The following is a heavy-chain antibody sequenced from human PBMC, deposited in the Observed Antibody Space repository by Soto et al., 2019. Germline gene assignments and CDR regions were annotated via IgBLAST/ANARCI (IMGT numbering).Heavy chain of an antibody. CDR2: ISHSGNA. CDR3: AARHFWSGPWTARRLDY. Sequence: HSDSMEIASAAYRGTFNISHCCKSVRQPPGKGLEWIGQISHSGNANYNPSLTSRVTISVDKSKNHFSLKLTSVTAADTAVYYCAARHFWSGPWTARRLDYWGQGTLVTVSS. J-gene: IGHJ4*02. D-gene: IGHD3-3*02. V-gene: IGHV4-4*02. CDR1: RGTFNISHC.